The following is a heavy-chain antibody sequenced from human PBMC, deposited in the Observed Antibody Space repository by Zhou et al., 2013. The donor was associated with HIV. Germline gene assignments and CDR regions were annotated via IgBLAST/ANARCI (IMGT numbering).Heavy chain of an antibody. V-gene: IGHV1-69*04. J-gene: IGHJ5*02. CDR3: ARDGDPLFDP. CDR2: IIPFVGLT. CDR1: GGSFSSSA. Sequence: HVQLVQSGAEVKKPGSSVKVSCKASGGSFSSSAFSWVRQAPGQGLEWMGRIIPFVGLTNFAQKFRGRVTITADKSTNTAYMELSSLRSEDTAVYYCARDGDPLFDPWGQGTLVTVSS. D-gene: IGHD3-3*01.